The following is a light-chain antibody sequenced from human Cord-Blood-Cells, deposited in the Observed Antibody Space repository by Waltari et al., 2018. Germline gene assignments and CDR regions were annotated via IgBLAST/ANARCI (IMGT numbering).Light chain of an antibody. Sequence: EIVLTQSPATLSLSPGERATLSGRASQSASSYLAWYQQKPGQAPRLLIYDASNRATGIPARFSGSGSGTDFTLTISSLEPEDFAVYYCQQYGSSLTWTFGQGTKVEIK. V-gene: IGKV3-11*01. J-gene: IGKJ1*01. CDR2: DAS. CDR3: QQYGSSLTWT. CDR1: QSASSY.